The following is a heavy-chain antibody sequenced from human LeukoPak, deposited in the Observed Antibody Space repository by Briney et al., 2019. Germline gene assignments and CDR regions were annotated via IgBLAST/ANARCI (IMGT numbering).Heavy chain of an antibody. D-gene: IGHD2-21*02. Sequence: PSETLSLTCTVSGGSISSYYWSWIRQPPGKGLEWIGYIHYSGSTNYNPSLKSRVTISVDTSRNQFSLNLSSVTAADTAVYYCARGLFIGGDFGYLRHFDYWGQGTLITVSS. V-gene: IGHV4-59*01. CDR3: ARGLFIGGDFGYLRHFDY. J-gene: IGHJ4*02. CDR2: IHYSGST. CDR1: GGSISSYY.